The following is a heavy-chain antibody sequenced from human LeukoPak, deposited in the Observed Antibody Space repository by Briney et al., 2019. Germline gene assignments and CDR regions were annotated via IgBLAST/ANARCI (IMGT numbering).Heavy chain of an antibody. J-gene: IGHJ3*02. D-gene: IGHD1-1*01. CDR3: ARAPYKKHAFDI. V-gene: IGHV3-53*01. Sequence: GGSLRLSCAASGFTFSSYAMSWVRQAPGKGLEWVSVIYSGGSTYYADSVKGRFTISRDNSKNTLYLQMNSLRAEDTAVYYCARAPYKKHAFDIWGQGTMVTVSS. CDR2: IYSGGST. CDR1: GFTFSSYA.